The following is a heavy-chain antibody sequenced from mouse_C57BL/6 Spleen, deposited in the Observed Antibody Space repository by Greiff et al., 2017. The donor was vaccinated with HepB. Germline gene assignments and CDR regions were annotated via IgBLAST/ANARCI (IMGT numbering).Heavy chain of an antibody. CDR3: AREWHGQGAMDN. D-gene: IGHD1-3*01. J-gene: IGHJ4*01. CDR1: GYTFTDYY. V-gene: IGHV1-26*01. CDR2: INPNNGGT. Sequence: EVQLQQSGPELVKPGASVKISCKASGYTFTDYYMNWVKQSHGKSLEWIGDINPNNGGTSYNQKFKGKGTLTVDKSSSTAYMEPRSLTSEDSAVFYCAREWHGQGAMDNWGQVTSVTVA.